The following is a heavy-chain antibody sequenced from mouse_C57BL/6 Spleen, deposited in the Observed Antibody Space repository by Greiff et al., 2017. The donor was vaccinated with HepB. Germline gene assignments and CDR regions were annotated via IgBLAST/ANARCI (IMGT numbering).Heavy chain of an antibody. V-gene: IGHV6-3*01. CDR1: GFTFSNYW. CDR3: TTGLYYYGSSDY. Sequence: EVNLVESGGGLVQPGGSMKLSCVASGFTFSNYWMNWVRQSPEKGLEWVAQIRLKSDNYATHYAESVKGRFTISRDDSKSSVYLQMNNLRAEDTGIYYCTTGLYYYGSSDYWGQGTTLTVSS. CDR2: IRLKSDNYAT. D-gene: IGHD1-1*01. J-gene: IGHJ2*01.